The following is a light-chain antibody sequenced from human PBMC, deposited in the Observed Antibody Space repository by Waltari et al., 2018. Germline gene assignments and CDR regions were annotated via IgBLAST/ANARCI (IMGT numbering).Light chain of an antibody. V-gene: IGKV3-20*01. Sequence: EIVLTQSPGTLSLSPGERATLSCRAHQYVNINYLAWDQQKPGQAPRLLMYGTSSRATGIPDRFSGSGSGTDFTLTISRLEPEDFAVYYCQQYSSSPRTFGQGTNLEIK. CDR1: QYVNINY. CDR3: QQYSSSPRT. J-gene: IGKJ2*02. CDR2: GTS.